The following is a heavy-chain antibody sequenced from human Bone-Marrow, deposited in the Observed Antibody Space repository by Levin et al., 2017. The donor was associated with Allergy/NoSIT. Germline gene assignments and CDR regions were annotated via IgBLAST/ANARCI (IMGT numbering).Heavy chain of an antibody. CDR2: IYSSGFS. CDR1: GGSIDSKTYS. CDR3: ARVHVLEGVAP. V-gene: IGHV4-30-2*01. D-gene: IGHD3-10*02. J-gene: IGHJ5*02. Sequence: RSQTLSLTCAVSGGSIDSKTYSWSWVRQPPGRGLEWIGYIYSSGFSYQNPSLNGRVTMSVDRSENQFSLKLRSVTAADTAVYYCARVHVLEGVAPWGQGRLVTVSS.